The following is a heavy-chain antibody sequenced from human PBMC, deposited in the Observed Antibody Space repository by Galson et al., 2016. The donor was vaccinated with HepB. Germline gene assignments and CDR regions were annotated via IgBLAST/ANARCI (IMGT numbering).Heavy chain of an antibody. CDR2: IYHSGSA. D-gene: IGHD2-15*01. J-gene: IGHJ6*02. CDR1: GGSISSNNW. CDR3: ARDPLGVVVVAATKYYYGMDV. Sequence: SETLSLTCAVSGGSISSNNWWSWVRQPPGKGLEWIGEIYHSGSANYNPSLKSRVTISVDKSKNQFSLKLSSVTAADTAVYYCARDPLGVVVVAATKYYYGMDVWGQGTTVTVSS. V-gene: IGHV4-4*02.